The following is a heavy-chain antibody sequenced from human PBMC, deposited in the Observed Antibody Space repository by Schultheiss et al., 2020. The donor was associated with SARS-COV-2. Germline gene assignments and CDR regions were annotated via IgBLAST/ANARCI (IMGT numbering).Heavy chain of an antibody. CDR1: GFTFSSYG. Sequence: GGSLRLSCAASGFTFSSYGVHWVRQAPGKGLEWVAVIWYDGSNKYYADSVKGRFTISRDNSKNTLYLQMNSLRAEDTAVYYCAKSIGYCSGGSCYEELAFDIWGQGTMVTVSS. CDR2: IWYDGSNK. J-gene: IGHJ3*02. D-gene: IGHD2-15*01. CDR3: AKSIGYCSGGSCYEELAFDI. V-gene: IGHV3-30*02.